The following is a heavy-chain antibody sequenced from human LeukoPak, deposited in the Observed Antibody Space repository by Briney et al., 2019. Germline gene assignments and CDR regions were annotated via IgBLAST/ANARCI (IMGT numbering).Heavy chain of an antibody. Sequence: GGSLRLSCAASGFTFSRHGTHWVRQAPGKGLEWVTSIYYDGSNEDYADSVKGRFTISRDNSKNTLYLQMNSLRTEDTAVYYCAKDCGGDCYSHSWGQGTLVTVSS. CDR3: AKDCGGDCYSHS. V-gene: IGHV3-30*02. CDR1: GFTFSRHG. CDR2: IYYDGSNE. D-gene: IGHD2-21*02. J-gene: IGHJ4*02.